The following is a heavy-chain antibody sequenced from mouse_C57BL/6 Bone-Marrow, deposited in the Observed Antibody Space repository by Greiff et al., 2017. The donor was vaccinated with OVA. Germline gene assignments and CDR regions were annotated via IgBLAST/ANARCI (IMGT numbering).Heavy chain of an antibody. CDR1: GYTFTSYW. D-gene: IGHD2-3*01. J-gene: IGHJ3*01. Sequence: VQLQQPGAELVKPGASVKLSCKASGYTFTSYWMQWVKQRPGQGLEWIGEIDPSDSYTNYNQKFKGKATLTVDTSSSTAYMHLSSLTSEDSAVDYCAIVGYDGYYAWFAYWGQGTLVTVSA. V-gene: IGHV1-50*01. CDR3: AIVGYDGYYAWFAY. CDR2: IDPSDSYT.